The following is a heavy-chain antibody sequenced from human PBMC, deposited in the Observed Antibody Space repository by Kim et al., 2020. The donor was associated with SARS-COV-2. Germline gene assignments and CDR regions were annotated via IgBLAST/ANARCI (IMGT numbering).Heavy chain of an antibody. J-gene: IGHJ6*02. D-gene: IGHD5-18*01. CDR3: ARSLNREYSYGYRLGTYGMDV. CDR1: GGTFSSYA. CDR2: IIPIFGTA. V-gene: IGHV1-69*13. Sequence: SVKVSCKASGGTFSSYAISWVRQAPGQGLEWMGGIIPIFGTANYAQKFQGRVTITADESTSTAYMELSSLRSEDTAVYYCARSLNREYSYGYRLGTYGMDVWGQGTTVTVSS.